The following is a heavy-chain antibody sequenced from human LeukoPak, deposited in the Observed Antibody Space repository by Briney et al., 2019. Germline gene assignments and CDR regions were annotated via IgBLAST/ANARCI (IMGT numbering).Heavy chain of an antibody. CDR2: IKGDGSEK. Sequence: GESLRLSCAASGFIITHYWMTWVRQAPGKGLECVANIKGDGSEKNYVDSVKGRFTISRDNAKNSLYLQMNSLRAEDTAVYYCVRQAGVSWGQGTLVTVSS. J-gene: IGHJ5*02. V-gene: IGHV3-7*01. D-gene: IGHD6-19*01. CDR1: GFIITHYW. CDR3: VRQAGVS.